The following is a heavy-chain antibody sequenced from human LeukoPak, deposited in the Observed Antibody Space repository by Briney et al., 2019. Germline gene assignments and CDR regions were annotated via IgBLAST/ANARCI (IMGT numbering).Heavy chain of an antibody. J-gene: IGHJ4*02. Sequence: GGSLRLSCAASGFTFSSYSLNWVRQAPGKGLEWVSFISSSSITIYYAGSVKGRFTISRDNAEKSLYLQMNSLRAEDTAVYYCARDRGGSYSAIDYWGQGTLVTVSS. V-gene: IGHV3-48*04. D-gene: IGHD2-15*01. CDR1: GFTFSSYS. CDR2: ISSSSITI. CDR3: ARDRGGSYSAIDY.